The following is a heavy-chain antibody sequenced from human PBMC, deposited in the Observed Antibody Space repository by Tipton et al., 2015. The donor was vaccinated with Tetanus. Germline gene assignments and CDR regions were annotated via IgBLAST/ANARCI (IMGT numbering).Heavy chain of an antibody. CDR2: ISYDGSNK. J-gene: IGHJ6*02. Sequence: SLRLSCAVSGFTFSNYVMHWVRQAPGKGLEWVAVISYDGSNKYYADSVKGRFTISRDNSKNTLYLQMNSLRAEDTAVYYCAKSHVGMPSDYYSYGMDVWGQGTTVTVSS. CDR3: AKSHVGMPSDYYSYGMDV. V-gene: IGHV3-30*18. CDR1: GFTFSNYV. D-gene: IGHD2-2*01.